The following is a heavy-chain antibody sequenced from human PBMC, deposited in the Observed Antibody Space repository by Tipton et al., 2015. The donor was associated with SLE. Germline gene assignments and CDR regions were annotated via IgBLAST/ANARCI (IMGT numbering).Heavy chain of an antibody. V-gene: IGHV3-23*01. CDR1: GVTFGSYA. D-gene: IGHD1-7*01. CDR2: ISGSGGST. J-gene: IGHJ4*02. CDR3: ARDRPITGTTFCDY. Sequence: GSLRLSCAASGVTFGSYAMSWVRQAPGKGLEWVSSISGSGGSTNHADSVKGRFTISRDNAKNSLYLQMNSLRAEDTAVYYCARDRPITGTTFCDYWGQGTLVTVSS.